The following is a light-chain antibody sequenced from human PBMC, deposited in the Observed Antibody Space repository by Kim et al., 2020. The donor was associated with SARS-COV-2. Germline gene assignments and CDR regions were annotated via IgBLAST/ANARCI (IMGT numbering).Light chain of an antibody. J-gene: IGKJ4*01. CDR2: VAS. Sequence: SQGEGATLPARASKSVDSSYLAWYQRKPGQAPSLLTYVASGRATDIPARSSGSGSGTDFTLTISRRQPEDYAVYHCQQNGSSPRTFGGGTKVEIK. CDR1: KSVDSSY. V-gene: IGKV3-20*01. CDR3: QQNGSSPRT.